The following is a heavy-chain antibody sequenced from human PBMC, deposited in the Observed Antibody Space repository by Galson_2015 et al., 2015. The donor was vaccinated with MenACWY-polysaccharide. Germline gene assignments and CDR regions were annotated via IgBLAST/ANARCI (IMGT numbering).Heavy chain of an antibody. CDR1: GFTFSSYW. V-gene: IGHV3-7*03. D-gene: IGHD4-17*01. J-gene: IGHJ3*02. CDR3: AKERTTVDI. Sequence: SLRLSCAASGFTFSSYWMSWVRQAPGKGLEWVANIKQDESEKYYVDSVKGRFTISRDNAKNSLYLEMNSLRADDTAVYYCAKERTTVDIWGQGTMVTVSS. CDR2: IKQDESEK.